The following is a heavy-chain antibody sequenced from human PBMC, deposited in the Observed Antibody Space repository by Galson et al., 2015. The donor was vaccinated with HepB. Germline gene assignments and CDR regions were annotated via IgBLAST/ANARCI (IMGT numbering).Heavy chain of an antibody. CDR3: AREGMAAPTNPVDY. J-gene: IGHJ4*02. V-gene: IGHV1-69*13. CDR1: GGTFSTYA. Sequence: SVKVSCKASGGTFSTYAISWVRQAPGQGLEWMGGITPIFGTANYAQKFQGRVTITADESTSTAYMELSSLRFDDTAVYYCAREGMAAPTNPVDYWGQGTQVTVSS. CDR2: ITPIFGTA. D-gene: IGHD6-6*01.